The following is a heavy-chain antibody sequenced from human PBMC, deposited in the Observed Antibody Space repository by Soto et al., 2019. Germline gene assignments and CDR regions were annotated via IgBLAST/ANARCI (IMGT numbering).Heavy chain of an antibody. CDR3: ARGRRITIFGVVTPQDYYYYYGMDV. CDR2: INAGNGNT. V-gene: IGHV1-3*01. CDR1: GYTFTDYA. Sequence: ASVKVSCKASGYTFTDYAMHWVRQAPGQRLEWMGWINAGNGNTKYSQKFQGRVTITRDTSASTAYMELSSLRSEDTAVYYCARGRRITIFGVVTPQDYYYYYGMDVWGQGTTVTVSS. D-gene: IGHD3-3*01. J-gene: IGHJ6*02.